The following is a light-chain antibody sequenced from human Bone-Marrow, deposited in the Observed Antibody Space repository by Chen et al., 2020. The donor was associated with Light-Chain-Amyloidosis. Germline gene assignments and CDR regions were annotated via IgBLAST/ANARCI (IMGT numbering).Light chain of an antibody. J-gene: IGKJ2*01. CDR2: GAS. V-gene: IGKV1-39*01. Sequence: DIQMTQSPSSLSASVGDRVTITCRASQSIDTALNWYQQKRGRAPKFLIYGASSLQTGVPSRFSGSGSGTDFTLSISSLQPEDFATYYCQQSYSAPTFGQGTKLDIK. CDR1: QSIDTA. CDR3: QQSYSAPT.